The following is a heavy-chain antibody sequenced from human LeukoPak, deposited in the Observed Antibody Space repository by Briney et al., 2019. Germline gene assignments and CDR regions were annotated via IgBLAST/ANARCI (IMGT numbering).Heavy chain of an antibody. V-gene: IGHV1-2*02. CDR2: INPNSGGT. CDR1: GGTFSSYA. D-gene: IGHD1-26*01. Sequence: ASVKVSCKASGGTFSSYAISWVRQAPGQGLEWMGWINPNSGGTNYAQKFQGRVTMTRDTSISTAYMELSRLRSDDTAVYYCARRPIVGATTFDYWGQGTLVTVSS. CDR3: ARRPIVGATTFDY. J-gene: IGHJ4*02.